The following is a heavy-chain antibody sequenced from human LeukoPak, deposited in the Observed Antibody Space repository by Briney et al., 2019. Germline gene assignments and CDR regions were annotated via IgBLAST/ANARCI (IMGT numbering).Heavy chain of an antibody. CDR2: IIGSGGST. CDR1: TLTFNSYD. D-gene: IGHD2-2*01. J-gene: IGHJ4*02. CDR3: ENDLYCSRTSCYEAVY. Sequence: GGSLRLSCAASTLTFNSYDTGCVRQAPGKVLEWVSSIIGSGGSTYYADSVKGRFTISRDNSKNTLYLQVNSLSAEDTAVYYYENDLYCSRTSCYEAVYWGQGTLVTVSS. V-gene: IGHV3-23*01.